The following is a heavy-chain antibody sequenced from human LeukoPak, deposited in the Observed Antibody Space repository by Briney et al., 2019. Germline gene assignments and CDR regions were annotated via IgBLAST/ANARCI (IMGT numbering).Heavy chain of an antibody. Sequence: SVKVSCKASGGTFSSYAISWVRQAPGQGLEWMGGIIPIFGTANYAQKFQGRVTITTDESTSTAYMELSSLRSEDTAVYYCARDGEQQLGLSYWGQGTLVTVSS. CDR2: IIPIFGTA. D-gene: IGHD6-13*01. CDR3: ARDGEQQLGLSY. V-gene: IGHV1-69*05. J-gene: IGHJ4*02. CDR1: GGTFSSYA.